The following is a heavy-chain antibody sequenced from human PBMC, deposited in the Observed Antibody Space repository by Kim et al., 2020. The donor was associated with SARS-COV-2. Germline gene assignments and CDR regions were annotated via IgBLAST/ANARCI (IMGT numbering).Heavy chain of an antibody. J-gene: IGHJ5*02. Sequence: YNPSHKSRVTISVDTSKDQFSVKLSSVTAADTAVYYCARHDYGNNWFDPWGQGTLVTVSS. CDR3: ARHDYGNNWFDP. V-gene: IGHV4-39*01. D-gene: IGHD4-17*01.